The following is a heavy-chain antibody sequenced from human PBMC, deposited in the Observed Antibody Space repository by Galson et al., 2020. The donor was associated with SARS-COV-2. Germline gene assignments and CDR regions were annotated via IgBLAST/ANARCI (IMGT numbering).Heavy chain of an antibody. CDR2: IFRSGDTI. J-gene: IGHJ4*02. CDR3: ARILGFTFDF. D-gene: IGHD1-26*01. Sequence: GGSLSLSCAASGFTFSGYSMNWVRQAPGKGLEWVSYIFRSGDTINYADSVKGRFTISRDNAKNSLYLQMNSLRAEDTAVYYCARILGFTFDFWGQGNLVTVSS. V-gene: IGHV3-48*01. CDR1: GFTFSGYS.